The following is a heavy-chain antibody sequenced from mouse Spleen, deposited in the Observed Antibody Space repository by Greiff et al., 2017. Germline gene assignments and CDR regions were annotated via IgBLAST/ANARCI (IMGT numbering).Heavy chain of an antibody. CDR1: GFTFSSYG. J-gene: IGHJ4*01. Sequence: EVMLVESGGGLVKPGGSLKLSCAASGFTFSSYGMSWVRQTPGKRLEWVATISGGGSYTYYPDSVKGRFTISRDNAKNNLYLQMSSLRSEDTALYYWARQGYGSSYNAMDDWGQGTSVTVSS. CDR3: ARQGYGSSYNAMDD. V-gene: IGHV5-9-2*01. D-gene: IGHD1-1*01. CDR2: ISGGGSYT.